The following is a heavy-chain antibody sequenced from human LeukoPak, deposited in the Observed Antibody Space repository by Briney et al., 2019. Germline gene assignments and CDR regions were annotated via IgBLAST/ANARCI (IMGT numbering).Heavy chain of an antibody. CDR2: INPSGGTT. J-gene: IGHJ4*02. D-gene: IGHD3-22*01. CDR1: GYTFTSYH. Sequence: ASVKVSCKASGYTFTSYHMHWVRQAPGQGLEWMGIINPSGGTTNYAQKFRGRVTMTRDMSTSTVYMELSSLKSEDTAVYYCARDPWTYYYDSSSYRSLPQPFDYWGQGTLVTVSS. V-gene: IGHV1-46*01. CDR3: ARDPWTYYYDSSSYRSLPQPFDY.